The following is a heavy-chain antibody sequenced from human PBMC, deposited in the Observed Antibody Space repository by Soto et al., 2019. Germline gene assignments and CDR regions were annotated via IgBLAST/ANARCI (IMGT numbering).Heavy chain of an antibody. V-gene: IGHV4-39*02. CDR2: IYYSGST. CDR3: ARHSVSGSYYCPVDY. CDR1: GGSISSSTYY. D-gene: IGHD3-10*01. Sequence: QLQLQESGPGLVKPSETLSLTCTVSGGSISSSTYYWVWIRQPPGKGLEYIGTIYYSGSTYYNPSLNSRITISVDTPKNHFSQKLCSVTAADTAVYYCARHSVSGSYYCPVDYWGQGTLVTVSS. J-gene: IGHJ4*02.